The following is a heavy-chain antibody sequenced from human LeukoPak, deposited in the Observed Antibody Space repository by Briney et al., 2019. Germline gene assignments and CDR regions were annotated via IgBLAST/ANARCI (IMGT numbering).Heavy chain of an antibody. J-gene: IGHJ3*02. CDR2: ISSSSSYI. CDR1: GFTFSSYS. D-gene: IGHD3-22*01. Sequence: GGSLRLSCAASGFTFSSYSMNWVRQAPGKGLECVSSISSSSSYIYYADSVKGRFTISRDNAKNSLYLQMNSLRAEDTAVYYCARDQSTTIVVAHHDAFDIWGQGTMVTVSS. CDR3: ARDQSTTIVVAHHDAFDI. V-gene: IGHV3-21*01.